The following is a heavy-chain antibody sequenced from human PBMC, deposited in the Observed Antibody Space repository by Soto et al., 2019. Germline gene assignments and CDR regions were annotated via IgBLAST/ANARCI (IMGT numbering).Heavy chain of an antibody. CDR2: IIPLFRKT. CDR1: GDMFRNSA. D-gene: IGHD6-6*01. Sequence: QVQLVQSGAEVKRPGSSVKVSCKASGDMFRNSAFTWVRQAPGQGLAWMGVIIPLFRKTDVAQNFQGRVTFTADESTSSLYMEVSSLTSEDTAVYSCASARLSNGGPNIYFFYGLDVWGQGTTISFSS. CDR3: ASARLSNGGPNIYFFYGLDV. J-gene: IGHJ6*02. V-gene: IGHV1-69*01.